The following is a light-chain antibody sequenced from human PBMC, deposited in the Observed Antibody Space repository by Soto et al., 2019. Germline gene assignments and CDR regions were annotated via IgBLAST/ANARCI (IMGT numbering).Light chain of an antibody. Sequence: EIVLTQSPGTLSLSPGERATLSCRASQTITSGYLAWYQQKPGQSPRLLIYGASSRTTGIPDTFSGSGSGTDFTLTISSLEPEDFAVYYCQQREHWPPITFGQGTRLE. J-gene: IGKJ5*01. CDR2: GAS. CDR1: QTITSGY. CDR3: QQREHWPPIT. V-gene: IGKV3D-20*02.